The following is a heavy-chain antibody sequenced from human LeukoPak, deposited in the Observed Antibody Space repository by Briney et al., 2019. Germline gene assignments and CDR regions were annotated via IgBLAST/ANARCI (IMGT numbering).Heavy chain of an antibody. J-gene: IGHJ4*02. CDR3: AARYCDILTGYYRGDDY. Sequence: GGSLRLSCAASVFIFSSYSMNWVRQAPGRGLDGVSFISSSSRYIYYAGSVKGRFTIYRDNDKNSLYLQMNSLSGEDTAVYYCAARYCDILTGYYRGDDYWGRGNLVTVP. CDR2: ISSSSRYI. V-gene: IGHV3-21*01. CDR1: VFIFSSYS. D-gene: IGHD3-9*01.